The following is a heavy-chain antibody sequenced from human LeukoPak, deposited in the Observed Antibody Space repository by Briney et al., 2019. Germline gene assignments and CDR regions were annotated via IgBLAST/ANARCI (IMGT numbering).Heavy chain of an antibody. D-gene: IGHD4-17*01. J-gene: IGHJ4*02. V-gene: IGHV3-30*18. CDR2: ISYDGSNK. CDR1: GFTFSSYG. Sequence: GGSLRLSCAASGFTFSSYGMHWVRQAPGKGLEWVAVISYDGSNKYYADSVKGRFTISRDNSKNTLYLQMNSLRAEDTAVYYCAKETAPTTVTTGIDYWGQGTLVTVSS. CDR3: AKETAPTTVTTGIDY.